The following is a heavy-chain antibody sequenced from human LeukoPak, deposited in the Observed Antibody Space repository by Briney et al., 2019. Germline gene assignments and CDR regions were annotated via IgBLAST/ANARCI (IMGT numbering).Heavy chain of an antibody. V-gene: IGHV1-24*01. CDR3: ATRVVVAAATGFDY. Sequence: ASVKVSCKVSGYTLTELSMHWVRQAPGKGLEWMGGFDPEDGETIYAQKFQGRVTMTEDTSTDTAYMELSSLRSEDTAVYYCATRVVVAAATGFDYWGQGTLVTVSS. CDR1: GYTLTELS. CDR2: FDPEDGET. D-gene: IGHD2-15*01. J-gene: IGHJ4*02.